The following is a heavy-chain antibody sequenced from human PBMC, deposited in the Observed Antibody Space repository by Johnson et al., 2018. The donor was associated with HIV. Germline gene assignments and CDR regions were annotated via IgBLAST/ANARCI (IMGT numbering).Heavy chain of an antibody. CDR3: ARDLLIAYCGGDCWDAFYI. V-gene: IGHV3-30-3*01. Sequence: VQLVESGGGVVQPGRSLRLSCAASGFTFSSYAMHWVRQAPGKGLEWVAVISYDGSNKYYADSVKGRFTISRVNSKNTLYLQMNSLRAEDTAVYYCARDLLIAYCGGDCWDAFYIWGQGTMVTVSS. CDR1: GFTFSSYA. CDR2: ISYDGSNK. J-gene: IGHJ3*02. D-gene: IGHD2-21*02.